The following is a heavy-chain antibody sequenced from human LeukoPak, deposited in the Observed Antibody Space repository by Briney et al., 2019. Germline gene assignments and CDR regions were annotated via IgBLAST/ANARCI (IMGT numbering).Heavy chain of an antibody. J-gene: IGHJ3*02. CDR3: ARRAAATTAVAFDI. D-gene: IGHD2-15*01. Sequence: GGSLRLSCTASGFTFSGHYASWIRQTPEKGLEWLSYINSDSSSIYYADSVKGRLTISRDNAKNSLYLQMNSLRAEDTAVYYCARRAAATTAVAFDIWGQGTLVTVSS. CDR1: GFTFSGHY. CDR2: INSDSSSI. V-gene: IGHV3-11*04.